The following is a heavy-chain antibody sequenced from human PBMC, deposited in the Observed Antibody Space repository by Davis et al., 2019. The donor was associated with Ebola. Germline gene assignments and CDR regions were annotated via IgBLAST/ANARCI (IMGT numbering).Heavy chain of an antibody. CDR2: INPSGGST. D-gene: IGHD6-13*01. CDR3: ARTWYSDY. J-gene: IGHJ4*02. CDR1: GYTFTSYY. V-gene: IGHV1-46*01. Sequence: ASVKVSCKASGYTFTSYYMHWVRQAPGQGLEWMGIINPSGGSTSYAQKFQGRVTMTRDTSISTAYMELSRLRSDDTAVYYCARTWYSDYWGQGTLVTVSS.